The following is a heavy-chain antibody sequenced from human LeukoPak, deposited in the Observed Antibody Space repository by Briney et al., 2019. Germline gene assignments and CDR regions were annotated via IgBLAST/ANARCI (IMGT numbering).Heavy chain of an antibody. V-gene: IGHV3-23*01. J-gene: IGHJ4*02. CDR1: GFTFSTYA. CDR3: AKASDRYYFDY. D-gene: IGHD2-21*01. Sequence: GGSLRLSCAASGFTFSTYAMHWVRQAPGKGLEWVSGISASGGSTFYADSVKGRFTISRDNSKDTLFLQMNSLRREDTAMYYCAKASDRYYFDYWGQGTPVTVSS. CDR2: ISASGGST.